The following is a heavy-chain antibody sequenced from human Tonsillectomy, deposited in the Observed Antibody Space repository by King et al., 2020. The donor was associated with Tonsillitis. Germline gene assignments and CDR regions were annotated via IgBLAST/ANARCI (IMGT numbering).Heavy chain of an antibody. CDR2: INPSAGST. V-gene: IGHV1-46*03. D-gene: IGHD3-3*01. CDR3: ARDSTISENWFDP. Sequence: VQLVESGAEVKKPGASVKISCKASGYTFTAYYMHWVRQAPGQGLEWMGVINPSAGSTSYSQKFQGRVTMTRDTSTSTFYMELSSLTSEDTAVYYCARDSTISENWFDPWGQGTLVTVPS. CDR1: GYTFTAYY. J-gene: IGHJ5*02.